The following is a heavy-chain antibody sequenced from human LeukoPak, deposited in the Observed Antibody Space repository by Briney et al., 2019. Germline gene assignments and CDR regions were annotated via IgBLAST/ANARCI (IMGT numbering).Heavy chain of an antibody. D-gene: IGHD3-22*01. J-gene: IGHJ4*02. CDR3: ARGGDYYDSSGYHYAATH. Sequence: GGSLRLSCAASGFSFGSYSMNWVRQAPGKGLEWISFVGIISDTVYYADSVKGRFTISRDNAQNSLYLQMDSLRAEDTAVYYCARGGDYYDSSGYHYAATHWGQGTLVTVSS. CDR1: GFSFGSYS. CDR2: VGIISDTV. V-gene: IGHV3-48*04.